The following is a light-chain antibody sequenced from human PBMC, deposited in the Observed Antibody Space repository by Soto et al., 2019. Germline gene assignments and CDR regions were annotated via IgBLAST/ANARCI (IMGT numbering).Light chain of an antibody. J-gene: IGKJ4*01. CDR1: QSVYSN. Sequence: EIVMTQSPATLSVSPGERATLSCRASQSVYSNLAWYQQKPGQAPGLLIYGASTRATGITARFSGSGSGTEFTLTISSLQSEDFAVYYCQQYQNWPLTFGGGTKVEIK. V-gene: IGKV3-15*01. CDR3: QQYQNWPLT. CDR2: GAS.